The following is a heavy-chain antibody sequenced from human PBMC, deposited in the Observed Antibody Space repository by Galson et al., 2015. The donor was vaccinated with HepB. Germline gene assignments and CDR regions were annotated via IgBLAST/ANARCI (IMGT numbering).Heavy chain of an antibody. CDR1: GFTFSSFA. V-gene: IGHV3-64D*06. Sequence: SLRLSCAASGFTFSSFAMHWVRQAPGKGLEHVSAISTKGGSTYYADSVKGRFTISRDNSKNTLYLQMSSLRAEDTAVYYCVTGPSFTILGVVIMSKEDFQRWGQGTLVTVSA. D-gene: IGHD3-3*01. CDR3: VTGPSFTILGVVIMSKEDFQR. CDR2: ISTKGGST. J-gene: IGHJ1*01.